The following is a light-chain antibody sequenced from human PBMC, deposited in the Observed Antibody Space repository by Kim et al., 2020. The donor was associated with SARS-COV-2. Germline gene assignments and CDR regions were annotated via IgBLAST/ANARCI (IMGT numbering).Light chain of an antibody. CDR3: QQYYSTPNT. Sequence: DIVMTQSPDSLAVSLGERATINCKSSQRVLHSSNSKNYIAWYQQKPGQPPKLLIYWASTRESGVPGRFSGSGSGTDFTLTISSLQAEDVAVYYCQQYYSTPNTFGQGTKLEI. CDR2: WAS. J-gene: IGKJ2*01. V-gene: IGKV4-1*01. CDR1: QRVLHSSNSKNY.